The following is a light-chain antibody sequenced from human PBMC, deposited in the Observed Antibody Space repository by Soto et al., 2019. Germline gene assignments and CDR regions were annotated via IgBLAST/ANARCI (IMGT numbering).Light chain of an antibody. CDR3: SSYTSSSTLYS. V-gene: IGLV2-14*01. Sequence: QSALTQPASVSGSPRQSITISCTGASSDVGGYTYVSWYQQHPGKAPKLMIYEVNNRPSGVSHRFSGSKSGNTASLTISGLQADDEADYYCSSYTSSSTLYSFGTGTKLTVL. CDR2: EVN. CDR1: SSDVGGYTY. J-gene: IGLJ1*01.